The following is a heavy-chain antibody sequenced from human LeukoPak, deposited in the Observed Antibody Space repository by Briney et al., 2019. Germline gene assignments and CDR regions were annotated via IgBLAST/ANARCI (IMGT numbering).Heavy chain of an antibody. Sequence: GASVKVSCKASGGTFSSYVISWVRQAPGQGPEWMGRIIPILGIANYAQRFQGRVTITADKSASTAYMELSSLRSEDTAVYYCASEYYDRSGAGGTIGAFDIWGQGTMVTVSS. J-gene: IGHJ3*02. CDR2: IIPILGIA. D-gene: IGHD3-22*01. V-gene: IGHV1-69*04. CDR3: ASEYYDRSGAGGTIGAFDI. CDR1: GGTFSSYV.